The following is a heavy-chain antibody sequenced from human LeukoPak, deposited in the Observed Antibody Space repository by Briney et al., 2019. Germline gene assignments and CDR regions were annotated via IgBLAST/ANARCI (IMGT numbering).Heavy chain of an antibody. CDR3: AKDLSRGPRLD. D-gene: IGHD3-16*01. CDR2: ISGSGGST. CDR1: GFTFSSYA. Sequence: GGSLRLSCAASGFTFSSYAMSWVRQAPGKGLEWVSAISGSGGSTYYADSVKGRFTIARDNSKNTLYLQMNSLRAEDTAVYYCAKDLSRGPRLDWGQGTLVTVSS. J-gene: IGHJ4*02. V-gene: IGHV3-23*01.